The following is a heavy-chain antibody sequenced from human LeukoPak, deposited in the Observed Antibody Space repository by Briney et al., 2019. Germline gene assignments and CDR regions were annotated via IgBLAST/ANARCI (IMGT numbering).Heavy chain of an antibody. D-gene: IGHD4-23*01. CDR2: IFRTGST. V-gene: IGHV4-4*02. CDR3: ARDHYGGTLFDY. CDR1: GDSISSSIW. J-gene: IGHJ4*02. Sequence: SGTLSLTCAVSGDSISSSIWWTWVRQPPGKGLEWIGEIFRTGSTNYNPSLKRRVTISVDTSKNQFSLKLSSVTAADTAVYYCARDHYGGTLFDYWGQGTLVTVSS.